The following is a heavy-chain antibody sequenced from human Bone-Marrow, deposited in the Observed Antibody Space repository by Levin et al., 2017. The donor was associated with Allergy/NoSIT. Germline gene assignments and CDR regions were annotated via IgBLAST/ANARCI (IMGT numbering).Heavy chain of an antibody. CDR1: LVLFLIFP. CDR3: ARGQAYYDVFGELDP. CDR2: IIPILGVA. J-gene: IGHJ5*02. V-gene: IGHV1-69*04. Sequence: SVMVSCMSALVLFLIFPLLWVRQAPGQGLEWMGRIIPILGVANYAQKFQGRVTITSSPSTSTAYMELSSLRSEDTAVYYCARGQAYYDVFGELDPWGQGTLVSVSS. D-gene: IGHD3-9*01.